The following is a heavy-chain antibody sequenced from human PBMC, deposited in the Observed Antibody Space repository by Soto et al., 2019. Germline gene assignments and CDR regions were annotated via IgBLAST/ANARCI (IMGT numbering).Heavy chain of an antibody. CDR1: GFTFSNYA. CDR2: ISGNGRTT. V-gene: IGHV3-23*01. J-gene: IGHJ1*01. Sequence: EVQLLESGGGLVQPGGSLRLSCAASGFTFSNYAMTWVRQAPGKGLEWVSAISGNGRTTYYADADSVKGRFTISRDNSKHTLYLQINSLRAEDTAVYYRARGGWGTPGDYWGQGTLVTVSS. CDR3: ARGGWGTPGDY. D-gene: IGHD3-16*01.